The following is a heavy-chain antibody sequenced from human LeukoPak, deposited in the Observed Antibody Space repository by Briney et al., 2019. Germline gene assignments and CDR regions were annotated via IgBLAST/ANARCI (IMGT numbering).Heavy chain of an antibody. D-gene: IGHD1-26*01. CDR2: ISSNGGST. CDR3: AKDRTVGASYWYFDL. V-gene: IGHV3-64*04. CDR1: GFTFSTYA. Sequence: GGSLRLSCSASGFTFSTYAMHWVRQAPGKGLEYVSSISSNGGSTYYADSVKGRFTISRDSSKNTLFLHMNTLRAEDTAIYYCAKDRTVGASYWYFDLWGRGTLVTVSS. J-gene: IGHJ2*01.